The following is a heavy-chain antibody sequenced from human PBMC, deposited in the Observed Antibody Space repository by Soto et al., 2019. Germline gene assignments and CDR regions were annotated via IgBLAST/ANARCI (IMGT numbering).Heavy chain of an antibody. D-gene: IGHD6-19*01. CDR2: IYYSEST. V-gene: IGHV4-59*01. CDR1: GGSISSYF. Sequence: SETLSLTCTVSGGSISSYFWSWIRQPPGKGLEWIGYIYYSESTNYNPSIKRRVTKSEDTSKNQFSLKLRYVTAADTAVYYCARDRGLGSGWYGWFDPWGQGTLVTVS. J-gene: IGHJ5*02. CDR3: ARDRGLGSGWYGWFDP.